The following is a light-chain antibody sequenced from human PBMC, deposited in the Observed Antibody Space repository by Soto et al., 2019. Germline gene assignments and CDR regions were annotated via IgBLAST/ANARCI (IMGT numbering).Light chain of an antibody. CDR3: AAWDDSLNGFYV. J-gene: IGLJ1*01. Sequence: QLVLTQPPSASATPGQRVTISCSGGRSNIGSNAVSWYQHLPGRAPKLLISRDNQRPSGVPDRFSGSKSGTSASLAISGLQSDDEADYYCAAWDDSLNGFYVFGTGTKLTVL. CDR2: RDN. CDR1: RSNIGSNA. V-gene: IGLV1-44*01.